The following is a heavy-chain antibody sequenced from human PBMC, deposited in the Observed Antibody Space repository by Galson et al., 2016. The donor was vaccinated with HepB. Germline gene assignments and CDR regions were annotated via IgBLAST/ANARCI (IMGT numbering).Heavy chain of an antibody. D-gene: IGHD3-10*01. Sequence: SLRLSCAASGFTFSNYVIHWVRQAPGKGLEWVALIWYDGSNKYYADSVQGRFTISRDNSKNTVYLQMNSLRAEDTAVYYCARDRGDDAFGIWGQGTMVTVSS. CDR2: IWYDGSNK. V-gene: IGHV3-33*01. J-gene: IGHJ3*02. CDR1: GFTFSNYV. CDR3: ARDRGDDAFGI.